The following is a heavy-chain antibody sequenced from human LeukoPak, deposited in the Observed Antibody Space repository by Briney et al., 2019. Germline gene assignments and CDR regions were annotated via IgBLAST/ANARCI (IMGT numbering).Heavy chain of an antibody. Sequence: PGGSLRLSCAASGFTFSSYSMNWVRQAPGKGLEWVSYISSSSSTIYYADSVKGRFAISRDNSKNTLYLQMNSLRAEDTAVYYCAKDLGITMIVVVITGVFDYWGQGTLVTVSS. J-gene: IGHJ4*02. CDR2: ISSSSSTI. V-gene: IGHV3-48*01. CDR3: AKDLGITMIVVVITGVFDY. D-gene: IGHD3-22*01. CDR1: GFTFSSYS.